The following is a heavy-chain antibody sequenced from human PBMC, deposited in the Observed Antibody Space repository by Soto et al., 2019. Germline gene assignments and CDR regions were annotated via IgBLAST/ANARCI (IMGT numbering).Heavy chain of an antibody. J-gene: IGHJ4*02. Sequence: EVQLVESGGGLVQPGGSLRLSCAASGFTFSSYWMSWVRQAPGKGLEWVANIKQDGSEKYYVDSVKGRFTISRDNAKNSLYLQMNSLRAEDTAVYYCARVIPTIAVAGMGDYWGQGTLVTVSS. V-gene: IGHV3-7*01. CDR1: GFTFSSYW. D-gene: IGHD6-19*01. CDR2: IKQDGSEK. CDR3: ARVIPTIAVAGMGDY.